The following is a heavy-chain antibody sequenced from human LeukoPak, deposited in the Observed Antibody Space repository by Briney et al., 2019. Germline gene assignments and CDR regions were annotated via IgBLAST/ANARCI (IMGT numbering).Heavy chain of an antibody. CDR2: ISSYNGNT. CDR1: GYAFTSFG. J-gene: IGHJ5*01. CDR3: ARSYCSNGVCYKEGSGWFGS. D-gene: IGHD2-8*01. V-gene: IGHV1-18*01. Sequence: ASVKVSCKASGYAFTSFGMNWVRQAPGQGLEWMGWISSYNGNTNYAQKFQGRFTMTTDTSTSTAYMELRSLRSDDTAVYYCARSYCSNGVCYKEGSGWFGSWGQGTLVTVSS.